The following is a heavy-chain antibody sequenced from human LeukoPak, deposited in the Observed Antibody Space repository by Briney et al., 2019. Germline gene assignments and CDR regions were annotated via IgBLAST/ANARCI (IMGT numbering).Heavy chain of an antibody. D-gene: IGHD3-3*01. V-gene: IGHV3-66*04. CDR1: GFTFSPSG. CDR3: ARPGILGFGYYYGMDV. CDR2: IYSGGST. J-gene: IGHJ6*02. Sequence: GGSLRLSCECSGFTFSPSGMSWVRQAPGKGLEWVSVIYSGGSTYYADSVKGRFTISRDNSKNTLYLQMNSLRAEDTAVYYCARPGILGFGYYYGMDVWGQGTTVTVSS.